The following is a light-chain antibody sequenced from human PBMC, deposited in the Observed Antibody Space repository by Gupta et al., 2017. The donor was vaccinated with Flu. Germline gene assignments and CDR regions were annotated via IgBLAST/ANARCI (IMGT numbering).Light chain of an antibody. J-gene: IGLJ3*02. Sequence: QSALNQPASVSGAPGQSITISCTGTSSDVGNYHLVSWFQQHPGKAPKLMIYEGTKRPSGVSNRFSGSKSGNTASLTISGLQAEDEADYYCCSYAGSYTWVFGGGTKLTVL. CDR3: CSYAGSYTWV. CDR2: EGT. V-gene: IGLV2-23*01. CDR1: SSDVGNYHL.